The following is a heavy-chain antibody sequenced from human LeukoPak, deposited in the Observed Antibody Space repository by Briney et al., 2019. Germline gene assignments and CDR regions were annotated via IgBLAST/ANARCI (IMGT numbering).Heavy chain of an antibody. J-gene: IGHJ4*02. CDR1: GFTFNSYW. Sequence: GGSLRLSCAASGFTFNSYWMNWVRQAPGKGLEWVANIKQDGTEKYHVDSVKGRFTISRDNAKNSLYLQMNSLRAEDTAVYYCAKVGIPGGYCSSTSCYIDYWGQGTLVTVSS. D-gene: IGHD2-2*02. CDR3: AKVGIPGGYCSSTSCYIDY. V-gene: IGHV3-7*03. CDR2: IKQDGTEK.